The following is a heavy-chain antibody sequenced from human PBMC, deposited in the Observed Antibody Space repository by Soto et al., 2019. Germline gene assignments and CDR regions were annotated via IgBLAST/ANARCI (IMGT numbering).Heavy chain of an antibody. CDR3: AKDGNRIAASSSYYYYYGMDV. D-gene: IGHD6-25*01. Sequence: GGSLRLSCAASGFTFSSYAMSWVRQAPGKGLEWVSAISGSGGSTYYADSVKGRFTISRDNSKNTLYPQMNSLRAEDTAVYYCAKDGNRIAASSSYYYYYGMDVWGQGTTVTVSS. CDR1: GFTFSSYA. V-gene: IGHV3-23*01. J-gene: IGHJ6*02. CDR2: ISGSGGST.